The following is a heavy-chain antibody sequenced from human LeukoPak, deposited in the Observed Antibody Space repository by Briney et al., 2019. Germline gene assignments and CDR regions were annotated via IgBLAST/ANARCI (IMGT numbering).Heavy chain of an antibody. J-gene: IGHJ4*02. D-gene: IGHD3-22*01. V-gene: IGHV3-30*04. CDR2: ISYDGSNK. CDR3: ARDHLIVVLRYYFDY. Sequence: GGSLRLSCAASGFTFSSYAMHWVRQAPGKGLEWVAVISYDGSNKYYADSVKGRFTISRDNTKNTLYLQMNSLRAEDTAVYYCARDHLIVVLRYYFDYWGQGTLVTVSS. CDR1: GFTFSSYA.